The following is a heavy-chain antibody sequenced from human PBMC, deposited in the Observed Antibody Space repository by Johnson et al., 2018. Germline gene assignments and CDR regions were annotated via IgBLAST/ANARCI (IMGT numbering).Heavy chain of an antibody. CDR2: TSYDGSNK. CDR3: AKETGSLAWSGYDHYMGF. CDR1: GFTFSSYW. Sequence: QVQLVESGGGLVKPGGSLRLSCAASGFTFSSYWMSWVRQAPGKGLEWVAFTSYDGSNKYFADSVKGRFTFSRDNSKNTLYLQMRSLRAEDTAVYYCAKETGSLAWSGYDHYMGFWGKGTTVIVSS. J-gene: IGHJ6*03. V-gene: IGHV3-30*18. D-gene: IGHD3-3*01.